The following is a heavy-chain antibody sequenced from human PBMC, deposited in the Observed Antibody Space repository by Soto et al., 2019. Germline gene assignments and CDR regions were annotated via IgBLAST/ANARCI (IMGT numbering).Heavy chain of an antibody. CDR3: AKDHYGSAIYGMDV. Sequence: GGSLRLSCAASGFTFSMSWMTWIRQAPGKGLEWVAQIKPDGSDTWYVDSMKGQFTISRDNSKNSLYLQMNSLRPEDTAMYYWAKDHYGSAIYGMDVWGQGTTVTVSS. CDR2: IKPDGSDT. D-gene: IGHD3-10*01. CDR1: GFTFSMSW. J-gene: IGHJ6*02. V-gene: IGHV3-7*03.